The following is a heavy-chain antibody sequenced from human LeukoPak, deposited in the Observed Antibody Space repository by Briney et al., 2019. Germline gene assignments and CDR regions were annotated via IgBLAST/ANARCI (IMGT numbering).Heavy chain of an antibody. CDR1: GGSISSSSYY. Sequence: SETLSLTCTVSGGSISSSSYYWGWIRQPPGKGLEWIGSIYYSGSTYYNPSLKSRVTISVDTSKNQFSLKLSSVTAADTAVYYCARALVLWSIFGPNWFDPWGQGTLVTVSS. CDR2: IYYSGST. V-gene: IGHV4-39*07. J-gene: IGHJ5*02. D-gene: IGHD3-3*01. CDR3: ARALVLWSIFGPNWFDP.